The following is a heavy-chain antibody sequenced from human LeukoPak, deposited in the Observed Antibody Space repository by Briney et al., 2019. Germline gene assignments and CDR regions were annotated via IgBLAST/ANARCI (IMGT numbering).Heavy chain of an antibody. D-gene: IGHD3-10*02. J-gene: IGHJ6*04. V-gene: IGHV3-20*04. CDR1: GFTFDDYG. CDR3: AELGITMIGGV. Sequence: GGSLRLSCAASGFTFDDYGMSWARQAPGKGLEWVSFISWNGGSTGYADSVKGRFTISRDNAKNSLYLQMNSLRAEDTAVYYCAELGITMIGGVWGKGTTVTISS. CDR2: ISWNGGST.